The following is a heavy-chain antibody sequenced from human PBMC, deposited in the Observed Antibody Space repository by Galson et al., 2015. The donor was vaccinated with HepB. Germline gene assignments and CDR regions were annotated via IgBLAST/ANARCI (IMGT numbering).Heavy chain of an antibody. V-gene: IGHV3-23*01. Sequence: SLRLSCAASGFTFSSYAMSWVRQAPGKGLEWVSAISGSGVGTYYADSVKGRFTISRDNSKNTLYLQMNSLRAEDTAIYYCAKDKAEWLFRWFDPWGQGTLVTVSS. CDR3: AKDKAEWLFRWFDP. CDR2: ISGSGVGT. J-gene: IGHJ5*02. D-gene: IGHD3-3*01. CDR1: GFTFSSYA.